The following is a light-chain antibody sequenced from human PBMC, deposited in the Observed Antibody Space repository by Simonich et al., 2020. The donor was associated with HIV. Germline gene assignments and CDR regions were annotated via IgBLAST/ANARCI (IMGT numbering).Light chain of an antibody. Sequence: QSALTQPASVSGSPGQSITISCTGTSSDVSGYNYVSWYQQHPGKAPKLMIFDVSYRPSGISHGFSASKSGNTASLTISGLQAEDEADYYCSSYTSTSIVVFGGGAKLTVL. V-gene: IGLV2-14*03. J-gene: IGLJ2*01. CDR3: SSYTSTSIVV. CDR1: SSDVSGYNY. CDR2: DVS.